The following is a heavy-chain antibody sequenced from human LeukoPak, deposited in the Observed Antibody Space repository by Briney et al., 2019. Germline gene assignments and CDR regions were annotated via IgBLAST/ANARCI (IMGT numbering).Heavy chain of an antibody. V-gene: IGHV1-69*05. CDR2: IIPIFGTA. CDR3: ACSMAPGDYYYYYMDV. CDR1: GGTFSSYA. D-gene: IGHD2/OR15-2a*01. J-gene: IGHJ6*03. Sequence: GASVKVSCKASGGTFSSYAISWFRQAPGQGLEWMGGIIPIFGTANYAQKFQGRVTITTDESTSTAYMELSSLRSEDTAVYYCACSMAPGDYYYYYMDVWGKGTTVTVSS.